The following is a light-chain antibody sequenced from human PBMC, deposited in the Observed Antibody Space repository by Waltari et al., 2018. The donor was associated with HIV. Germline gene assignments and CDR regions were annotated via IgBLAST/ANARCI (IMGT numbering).Light chain of an antibody. Sequence: QSVLTQPPSASGTPGQRVTISCSGSSSNIGSNTVNWYQQLPGTAPKLLIYSNKQRPSGVPDRFSGSKSGTSASLAISGLQSEDEAEYYCAAWDDSLNGVVFGGGTKLTV. CDR2: SNK. J-gene: IGLJ2*01. CDR1: SSNIGSNT. CDR3: AAWDDSLNGVV. V-gene: IGLV1-44*01.